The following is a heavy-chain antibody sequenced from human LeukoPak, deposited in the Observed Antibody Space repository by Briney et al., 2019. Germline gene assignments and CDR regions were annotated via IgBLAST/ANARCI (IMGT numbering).Heavy chain of an antibody. CDR2: ICPGDSDS. Sequence: GESLKISCKGSGYSFTSYWIGWVRQMPGKGLEWMGIICPGDSDSRYSPSFQGQVTISADKSISTAYLQWSSLKASDTAMYYCARLTTTVTRYFDYWGQGTLVTVSS. CDR3: ARLTTTVTRYFDY. CDR1: GYSFTSYW. J-gene: IGHJ4*02. D-gene: IGHD4-17*01. V-gene: IGHV5-51*01.